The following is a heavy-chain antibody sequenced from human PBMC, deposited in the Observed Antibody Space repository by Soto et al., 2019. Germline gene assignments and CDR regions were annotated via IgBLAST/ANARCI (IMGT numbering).Heavy chain of an antibody. Sequence: PGGSLRLSCAASGFTFSSYAMHWVRQAPGKGLEWVAVISYDGSNKYYADSVKGRFTISRDNSKNTLYLQMNSLRAEDTAVYYCARDRSLLVLRYYYYGMDVWGQGTTVTVS. D-gene: IGHD2-15*01. CDR3: ARDRSLLVLRYYYYGMDV. J-gene: IGHJ6*02. CDR2: ISYDGSNK. V-gene: IGHV3-30-3*01. CDR1: GFTFSSYA.